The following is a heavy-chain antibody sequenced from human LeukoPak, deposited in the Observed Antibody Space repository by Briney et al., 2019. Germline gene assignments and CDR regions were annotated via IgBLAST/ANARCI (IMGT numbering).Heavy chain of an antibody. Sequence: GGSLRLSCAASGFTFSSYSMNWVRQAPGKGLEWVASISSSSSYIYYADSVKGRFTISRDNAKNSLYLQMNSLRAEDTAVYYCARDRWHSSGWYTGEFDYWGQGTLVTVSS. CDR2: ISSSSSYI. D-gene: IGHD6-19*01. V-gene: IGHV3-21*01. CDR1: GFTFSSYS. J-gene: IGHJ4*02. CDR3: ARDRWHSSGWYTGEFDY.